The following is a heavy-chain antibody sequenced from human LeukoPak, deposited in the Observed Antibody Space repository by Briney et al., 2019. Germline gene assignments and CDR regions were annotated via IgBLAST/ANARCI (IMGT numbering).Heavy chain of an antibody. Sequence: GGSLRLPCAASGFTFSSYAMSWVRQAPGKGLEWVSAISGSGGSTYYADSVKGRFTISRDNSKNTLYLQMNSLRAGDTAVYYCAKDGMATILDWFDPWGQGTLVTVSS. V-gene: IGHV3-23*01. CDR2: ISGSGGST. CDR1: GFTFSSYA. D-gene: IGHD5-24*01. J-gene: IGHJ5*02. CDR3: AKDGMATILDWFDP.